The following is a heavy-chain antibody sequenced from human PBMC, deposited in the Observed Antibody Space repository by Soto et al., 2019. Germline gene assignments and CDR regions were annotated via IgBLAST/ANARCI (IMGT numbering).Heavy chain of an antibody. CDR2: IIPMLGTR. CDR3: TVGSWSGEVFDI. CDR1: GGTFSTYS. V-gene: IGHV1-69*08. J-gene: IGHJ3*02. D-gene: IGHD2-21*01. Sequence: QVQLVQSGAEVKKPWSSVKVSCKDSGGTFSTYSLFWVRQAPGQGLEWMGRIIPMLGTRNYAQRFQDRVTITADKTTATAHMELSSLRSEDTALYYCTVGSWSGEVFDIWGQGTMVTVSS.